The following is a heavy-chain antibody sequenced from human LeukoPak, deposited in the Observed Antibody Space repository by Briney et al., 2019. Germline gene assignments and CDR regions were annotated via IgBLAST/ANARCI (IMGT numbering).Heavy chain of an antibody. V-gene: IGHV3-23*01. CDR2: ISSAGVT. CDR1: GFTLSSYA. CDR3: AKVLDPVVVVAATPVGAFDI. D-gene: IGHD2-15*01. J-gene: IGHJ3*02. Sequence: GGSLRLSCAGSGFTLSSYAMSWVRQAPGRGLEWVSLISSAGVTYYADSAKGRFTIFRDTSKNTMYLQMNSLRAEDTAVYYCAKVLDPVVVVAATPVGAFDIWGQGTMVTVSS.